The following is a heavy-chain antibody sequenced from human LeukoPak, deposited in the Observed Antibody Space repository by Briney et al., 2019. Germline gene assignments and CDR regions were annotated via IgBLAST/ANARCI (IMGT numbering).Heavy chain of an antibody. CDR1: GASVSSGSYY. CDR3: ARETKYCSGGSCYSDGLDI. D-gene: IGHD2-15*01. J-gene: IGHJ3*02. V-gene: IGHV4-61*01. CDR2: MYYSGST. Sequence: SETLSLTCSVSGASVSSGSYYWSWIRQPPGKGLEWIGYMYYSGSTNYNPSLKSRVTISVDTSKKQFSLELSSVTAADTAVYYCARETKYCSGGSCYSDGLDIWAKGQWSPSLQ.